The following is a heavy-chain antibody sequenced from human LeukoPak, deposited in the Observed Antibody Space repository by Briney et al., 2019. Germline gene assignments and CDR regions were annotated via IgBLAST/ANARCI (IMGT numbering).Heavy chain of an antibody. D-gene: IGHD6-13*01. CDR3: ASNTDSRAAGRRDWFDP. Sequence: GGSLRLSCAASGFTFSSYAMHWVRQAPGKGLEWVAVISYDGSNKYYADSVKGRFTISRDNSKNTLYLQMNSLRAEDTAVYYCASNTDSRAAGRRDWFDPWGQGTLVTVSS. J-gene: IGHJ5*02. V-gene: IGHV3-30-3*01. CDR1: GFTFSSYA. CDR2: ISYDGSNK.